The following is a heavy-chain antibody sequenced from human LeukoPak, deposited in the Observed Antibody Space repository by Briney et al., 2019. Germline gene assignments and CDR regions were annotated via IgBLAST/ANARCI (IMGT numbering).Heavy chain of an antibody. V-gene: IGHV3-53*01. Sequence: GGSLRPSCAASGFTVSSNYMSWVRQAPGKGLEWVSVIYSGGSTYYADSVKGRFTISRDNSKNTLYLQMNSLRAEDTAVYYCARDLVRFGELFFDYWGQGTLVTVSS. J-gene: IGHJ4*02. D-gene: IGHD3-10*01. CDR3: ARDLVRFGELFFDY. CDR2: IYSGGST. CDR1: GFTVSSNY.